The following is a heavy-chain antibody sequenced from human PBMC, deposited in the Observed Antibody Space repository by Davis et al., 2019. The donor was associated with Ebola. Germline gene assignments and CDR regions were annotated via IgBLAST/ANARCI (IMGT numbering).Heavy chain of an antibody. CDR2: INPSGGST. D-gene: IGHD4-17*01. Sequence: AASVKVSCKASGYTFTSYYMHWVRQAPGQGLEWMGIINPSGGSTSYAQKFQGRVTMTRDTSTSTVYMELSSLRSEDTAVYYCARRRSSRMATVTYFDYWGQGTLVTVSS. J-gene: IGHJ4*02. CDR3: ARRRSSRMATVTYFDY. CDR1: GYTFTSYY. V-gene: IGHV1-46*01.